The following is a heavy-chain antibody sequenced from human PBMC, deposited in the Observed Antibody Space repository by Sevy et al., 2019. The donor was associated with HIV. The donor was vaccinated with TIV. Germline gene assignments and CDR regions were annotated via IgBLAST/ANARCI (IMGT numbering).Heavy chain of an antibody. CDR1: GFTFSSYA. CDR2: ISYDGSNK. J-gene: IGHJ6*02. Sequence: GGSLRLSCAASGFTFSSYAMHWVRQAPGKGLEWVAVISYDGSNKYYADSVKGRFTISRDNSKNTLYLQMNSLRAEDTAGYYCASLNARGSSWPYYYYYYGMDVWGQGTTVTVSS. V-gene: IGHV3-30*04. CDR3: ASLNARGSSWPYYYYYYGMDV. D-gene: IGHD6-13*01.